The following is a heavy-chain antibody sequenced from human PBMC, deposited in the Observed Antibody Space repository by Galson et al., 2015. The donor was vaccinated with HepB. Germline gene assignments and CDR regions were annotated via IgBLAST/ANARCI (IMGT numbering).Heavy chain of an antibody. J-gene: IGHJ3*02. Sequence: SVKVSCKASGYTFTSYGISWVRQAPGQGLEWMGWISAYNGNTNYAQKLQGRVTMTTDTSTSTAYMELRSLRSDDTAVYYCARDGGRTKDIVVVPAAIAAFDIWGQGTMVTVSS. CDR2: ISAYNGNT. V-gene: IGHV1-18*01. CDR1: GYTFTSYG. D-gene: IGHD2-2*02. CDR3: ARDGGRTKDIVVVPAAIAAFDI.